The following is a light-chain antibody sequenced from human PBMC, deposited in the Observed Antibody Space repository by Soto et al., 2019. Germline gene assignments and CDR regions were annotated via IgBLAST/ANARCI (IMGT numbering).Light chain of an antibody. J-gene: IGLJ2*01. CDR2: DVS. CDR3: SSYTSRSTLV. Sequence: QSALTQPASVSGSPGQSITISCTGTSSDVGGYDYVSWYQQHPGKAPKLMIYDVSNRPSGVSNRFSVSKSGNTASLTSSGRKAEDEADYYCSSYTSRSTLVFGGGTKLTVL. V-gene: IGLV2-14*03. CDR1: SSDVGGYDY.